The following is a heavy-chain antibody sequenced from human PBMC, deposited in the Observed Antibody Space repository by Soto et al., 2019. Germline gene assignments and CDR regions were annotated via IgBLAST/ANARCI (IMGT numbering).Heavy chain of an antibody. CDR1: GFSLSNSR. Sequence: GGSLRLSCLASGFSLSNSRMFWVRPAPGKGLEWISYISRSHSAIYYADSVKGRFTMSRDNAKNSIFLQMNSLTDEDRAVYYCATEGRNGYIPNYSGTLVQGDPGTVSS. J-gene: IGHJ5*02. V-gene: IGHV3-48*02. CDR2: ISRSHSAI. D-gene: IGHD4-4*01. CDR3: ATEGRNGYIPNYSGT.